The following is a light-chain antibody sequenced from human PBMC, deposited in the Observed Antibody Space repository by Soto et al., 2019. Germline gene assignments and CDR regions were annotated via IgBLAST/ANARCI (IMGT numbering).Light chain of an antibody. CDR2: EVS. CDR3: NSQERSNIRV. V-gene: IGLV2-14*01. CDR1: SSDVGGYNY. J-gene: IGLJ3*02. Sequence: QSALTQPASVSGSPGQSITISCTGTSSDVGGYNYVSWFQQHPGKAPKLLIYEVSRRPSGVSDRFTGSKSGNTASLTISGLQADDEADYYCNSQERSNIRVFGGGTKLTVL.